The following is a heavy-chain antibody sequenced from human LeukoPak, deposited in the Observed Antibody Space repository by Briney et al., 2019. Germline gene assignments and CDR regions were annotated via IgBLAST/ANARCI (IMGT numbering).Heavy chain of an antibody. V-gene: IGHV1-2*02. Sequence: ASVKVSCKASGYTFIGYYMHWVRQAPGQGLEWMGWINPNSGGTKYAHKFQGRVSMTRDASISTAYMELSRLTSDDTAIYFCARDPGGIYYFYFYMDVWGKGTTVTVSS. CDR2: INPNSGGT. D-gene: IGHD1-14*01. CDR1: GYTFIGYY. CDR3: ARDPGGIYYFYFYMDV. J-gene: IGHJ6*03.